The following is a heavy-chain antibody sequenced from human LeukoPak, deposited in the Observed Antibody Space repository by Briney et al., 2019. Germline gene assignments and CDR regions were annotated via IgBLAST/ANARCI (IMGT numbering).Heavy chain of an antibody. Sequence: SETLSLTWTVSGDSISGYYWSWLRQPPGKGLEWVGYIYYTGGINYNPSLRSRVTISVDTSKNQFSLKLNSVTAADTAVYYCARYSRLLREKNPFDIWGPGTMVTVSS. J-gene: IGHJ3*02. D-gene: IGHD4-17*01. CDR2: IYYTGGI. CDR3: ARYSRLLREKNPFDI. CDR1: GDSISGYY. V-gene: IGHV4-59*08.